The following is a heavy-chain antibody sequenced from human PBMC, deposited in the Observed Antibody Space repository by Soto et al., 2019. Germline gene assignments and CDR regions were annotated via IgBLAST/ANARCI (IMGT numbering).Heavy chain of an antibody. CDR2: IYYSGST. D-gene: IGHD4-17*01. CDR1: GGSISSGDYY. CDR3: ARVLTSMVTTWYFDL. Sequence: QVQLQESGPGLVKPSQTLSRTCTVSGGSISSGDYYWSWIRQPPGKGLEWIGYIYYSGSTYYNPSLKSRVTISVDTSKNQFSLKLSSVTAADTAVYYCARVLTSMVTTWYFDLWGRGTLVTVSS. J-gene: IGHJ2*01. V-gene: IGHV4-30-4*01.